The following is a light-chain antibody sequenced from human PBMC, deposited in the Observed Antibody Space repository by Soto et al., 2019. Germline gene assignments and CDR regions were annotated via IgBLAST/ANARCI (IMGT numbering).Light chain of an antibody. CDR3: QKGSNWPIT. CDR1: QSVSTY. Sequence: IVLTQSPATLSLSPGERATLSCRASQSVSTYLAWYQQKPGQAPRLLIYDASNRATGIPARFSGSGSGTDFTLIISSLEPEDFAVYYCQKGSNWPITFGQGTRLEIK. CDR2: DAS. J-gene: IGKJ5*01. V-gene: IGKV3-11*01.